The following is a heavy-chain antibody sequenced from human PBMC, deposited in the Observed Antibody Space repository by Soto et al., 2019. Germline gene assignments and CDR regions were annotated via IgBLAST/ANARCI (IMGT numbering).Heavy chain of an antibody. V-gene: IGHV1-46*01. CDR1: GYTFTSFY. CDR2: IDPSGGST. J-gene: IGHJ4*02. CDR3: AREGEYYFHSSAYSFVY. Sequence: QVQLVQSGAEVKKPGASVKVSCKASGYTFTSFYMHWVRQAPGQGLEWMGLIDPSGGSTSYAQKFQGRVTVTRDTSTSTVYMELSSLRSEDTAVYYCAREGEYYFHSSAYSFVYWGQGTLVTVSS. D-gene: IGHD3-22*01.